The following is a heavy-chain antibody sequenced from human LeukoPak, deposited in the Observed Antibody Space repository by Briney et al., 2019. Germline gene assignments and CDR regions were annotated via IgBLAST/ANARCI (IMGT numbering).Heavy chain of an antibody. Sequence: TPGGSLRLSCAASGFTFSSYSMNWVRQAPGKGLEWVSSISSSSSYIYYADSVKGRFTISRDNAKNSLYLQMNSLRAEDTAVYYCAREVTNCGGDCIPPYFDYWGQGTLVTVSS. CDR3: AREVTNCGGDCIPPYFDY. CDR1: GFTFSSYS. V-gene: IGHV3-21*01. CDR2: ISSSSSYI. J-gene: IGHJ4*02. D-gene: IGHD2-21*02.